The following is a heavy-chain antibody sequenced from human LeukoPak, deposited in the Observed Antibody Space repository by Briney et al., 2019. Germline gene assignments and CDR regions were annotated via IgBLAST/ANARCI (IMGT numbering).Heavy chain of an antibody. CDR1: GGSISSSSYY. CDR2: IYYSGST. D-gene: IGHD5-24*01. Sequence: SETLSLTCTVYGGSISSSSYYWGWIRQPPGKGLEWIGSIYYSGSTYYNPSLKSRVTISVDTSKNQFSLKLSSVTAADTAVYYCAMATLSGFDYWGQGTLVTVSS. CDR3: AMATLSGFDY. V-gene: IGHV4-39*01. J-gene: IGHJ4*02.